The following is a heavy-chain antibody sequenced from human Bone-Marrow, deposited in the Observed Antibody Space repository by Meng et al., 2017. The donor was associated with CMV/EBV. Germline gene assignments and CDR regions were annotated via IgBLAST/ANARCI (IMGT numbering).Heavy chain of an antibody. V-gene: IGHV3-21*01. CDR3: ARDHWDGGGYSYGYVY. D-gene: IGHD5-18*01. CDR1: GFTFSSYS. Sequence: GESLKISCAASGFTFSSYSMNWVRQAPGKGLEWVSSISSSSSYIYYADSVKGRFTISRDNAKNSLYLQMNSLRAEDTAVYYCARDHWDGGGYSYGYVYWGQGTLVTVSS. CDR2: ISSSSSYI. J-gene: IGHJ4*02.